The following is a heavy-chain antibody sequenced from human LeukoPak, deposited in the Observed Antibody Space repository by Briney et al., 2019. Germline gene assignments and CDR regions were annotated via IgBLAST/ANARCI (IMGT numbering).Heavy chain of an antibody. CDR3: ARVSETGINDY. CDR2: ISYDGSNK. V-gene: IGHV3-30-3*01. J-gene: IGHJ4*02. CDR1: GFTFSSYA. D-gene: IGHD3-10*01. Sequence: GGSLRLSCAASGFTFSSYAMHWVRQAPGKGLEWVAVISYDGSNKYYADSVKGRFTISRDNSKNTLYLQMNSLRAEDTAVYYCARVSETGINDYWGQGTLVTVSS.